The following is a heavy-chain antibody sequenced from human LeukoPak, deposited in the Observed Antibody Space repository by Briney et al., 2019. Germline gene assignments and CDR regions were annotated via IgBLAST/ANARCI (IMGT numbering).Heavy chain of an antibody. Sequence: PGGSLRLSCAASGFTFIHASMTWVRQVPGRGLEWIGYISYIGSTNYNPSLKSRVTISIDTSRNQFSLKLRSATAADTAVYYCARDLVTVTKGFDIWGQGTMVSVSS. V-gene: IGHV4-59*01. J-gene: IGHJ3*02. CDR2: ISYIGST. CDR1: GFTFIHAS. CDR3: ARDLVTVTKGFDI. D-gene: IGHD4-17*01.